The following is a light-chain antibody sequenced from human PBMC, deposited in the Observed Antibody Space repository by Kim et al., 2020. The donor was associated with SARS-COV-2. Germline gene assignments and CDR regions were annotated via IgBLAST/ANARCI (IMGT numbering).Light chain of an antibody. CDR1: TSDIGSNY. J-gene: IGLJ3*02. V-gene: IGLV1-47*01. Sequence: QSVLTQPPSASGTPGQRVTISCSRSTSDIGSNYVYWYQQLPGTAPKLLIYRNNQRPSGVPDRFSVSKSGTSASLAISGLRSDDEADYYCATWDDSLNGPVFGGGTKLTVL. CDR3: ATWDDSLNGPV. CDR2: RNN.